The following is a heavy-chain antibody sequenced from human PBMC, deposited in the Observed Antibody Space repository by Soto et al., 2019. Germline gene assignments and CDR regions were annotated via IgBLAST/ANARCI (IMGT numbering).Heavy chain of an antibody. D-gene: IGHD3-22*01. CDR3: ARVSFYYDSSGYPVAWFDP. CDR1: GDSVRSNVYY. Sequence: SETLSLTCSVSGDSVRSNVYYWSWIRQPPGKGLEWIAYISHSGTTKSNPSLKSPVTVSVDTSKNQLSLKLNFVTAADTAMYYCARVSFYYDSSGYPVAWFDPWGQGTLVTVSS. V-gene: IGHV4-61*08. J-gene: IGHJ5*02. CDR2: ISHSGTT.